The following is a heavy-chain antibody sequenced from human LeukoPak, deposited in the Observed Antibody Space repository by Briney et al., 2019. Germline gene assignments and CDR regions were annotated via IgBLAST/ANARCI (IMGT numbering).Heavy chain of an antibody. J-gene: IGHJ4*02. D-gene: IGHD2-2*01. Sequence: GGSLRLSCAASGFTFSSYSMNWVRQAPGKGLEGVSSISSSSSYIYYADSVKGRFTISRDNAKNSLYLQMNSLRAEDTAVYYCARGGSPDLYCSSTSCQADYWGQGTLVTVSS. CDR1: GFTFSSYS. V-gene: IGHV3-21*01. CDR2: ISSSSSYI. CDR3: ARGGSPDLYCSSTSCQADY.